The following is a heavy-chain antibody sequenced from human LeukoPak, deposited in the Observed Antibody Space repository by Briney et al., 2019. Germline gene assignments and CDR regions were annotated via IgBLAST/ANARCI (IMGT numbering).Heavy chain of an antibody. CDR1: GGSISSGDYY. Sequence: PSGTLSLTCAVSGGSISSGDYYWSWIRQPPGKGLEWIGYIYYSGSTYYNPSLKSRVTISVDTSKNQFSLKLSSVTAADTAVYYCASRRANYYYYGMDVWGKGTTVTVSS. CDR2: IYYSGST. D-gene: IGHD5-24*01. V-gene: IGHV4-30-4*01. CDR3: ASRRANYYYYGMDV. J-gene: IGHJ6*04.